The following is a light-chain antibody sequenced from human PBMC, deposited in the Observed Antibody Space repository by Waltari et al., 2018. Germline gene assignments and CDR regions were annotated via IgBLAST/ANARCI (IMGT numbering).Light chain of an antibody. CDR1: SSAVGGHSY. CDR2: EVS. Sequence: QSALTQPASVSGSPGQPITLSCTGTSSAVGGHSYAPSYQQHPGKAPKLMLYEVSNRPSGVSNRFSGSKSGNTASLTISGLQAEDEADYYCSSYTSSSTLIVFGTGTKVTVL. V-gene: IGLV2-14*01. J-gene: IGLJ1*01. CDR3: SSYTSSSTLIV.